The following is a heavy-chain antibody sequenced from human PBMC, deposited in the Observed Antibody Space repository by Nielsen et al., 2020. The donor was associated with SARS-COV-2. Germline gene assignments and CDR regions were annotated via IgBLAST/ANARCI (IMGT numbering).Heavy chain of an antibody. CDR2: ISYDGSNK. Sequence: GGSLRLSCAASGFTFSSYGMHWVRQAPGKGLEWVAVISYDGSNKYYADSVKGRFTISRDNSKNTLYLQMNSLRAEDTAVYYCARDHTAMVTGLDYWGQGTLVTVSS. CDR3: ARDHTAMVTGLDY. V-gene: IGHV3-30*03. D-gene: IGHD5-18*01. J-gene: IGHJ4*02. CDR1: GFTFSSYG.